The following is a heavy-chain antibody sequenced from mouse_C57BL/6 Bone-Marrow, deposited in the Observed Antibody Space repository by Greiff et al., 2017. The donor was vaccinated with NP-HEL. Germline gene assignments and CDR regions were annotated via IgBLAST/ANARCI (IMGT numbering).Heavy chain of an antibody. V-gene: IGHV14-3*01. CDR2: IDPANGNT. Sequence: VQLQQSVAELVRPGASVKLSCTASGFNIKNTYMHWVKQRPEQGLEWIGRIDPANGNTKYAPKFPGKATITADTSSNTAYLQLSSLTSEDTAIYYCARRDSSGYVPFAYWGKGTLVTVSA. D-gene: IGHD3-2*02. CDR1: GFNIKNTY. J-gene: IGHJ3*01. CDR3: ARRDSSGYVPFAY.